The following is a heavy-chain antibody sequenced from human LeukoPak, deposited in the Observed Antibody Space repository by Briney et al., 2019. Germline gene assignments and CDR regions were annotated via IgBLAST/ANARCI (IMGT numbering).Heavy chain of an antibody. CDR1: GYTFTSYG. D-gene: IGHD3-10*01. Sequence: ASVKVSCKASGYTFTSYGISWVRQAPGQGLEWMGWISAYNGNTNYAQKLRGRVTMTTDTSTSTAYMELRSLRSDDTAVYYCARDRAMVRGVIITFPPDYWGQGTLVTVSS. CDR3: ARDRAMVRGVIITFPPDY. J-gene: IGHJ4*02. V-gene: IGHV1-18*04. CDR2: ISAYNGNT.